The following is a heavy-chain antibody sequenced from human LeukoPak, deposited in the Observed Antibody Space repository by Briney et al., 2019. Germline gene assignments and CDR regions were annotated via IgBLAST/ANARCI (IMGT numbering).Heavy chain of an antibody. CDR3: ARGEDYGDYFDY. Sequence: PGGSLRLSCAASGVTVRNNYMSWVRQAPGKGLEWVSVIYTGDSTYYADSVKGRFTISRDNSKNTLYLQMNSLRAEDTAVYYCARGEDYGDYFDYWGQGTLVTVSS. V-gene: IGHV3-53*01. CDR1: GVTVRNNY. J-gene: IGHJ4*02. D-gene: IGHD4-17*01. CDR2: IYTGDST.